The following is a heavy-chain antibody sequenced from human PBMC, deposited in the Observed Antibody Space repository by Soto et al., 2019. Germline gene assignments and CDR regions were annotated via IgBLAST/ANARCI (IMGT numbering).Heavy chain of an antibody. CDR3: ARHPERIAEIGWFDP. CDR1: GFTFSSYC. CDR2: ISSSSSTI. D-gene: IGHD6-13*01. J-gene: IGHJ5*02. Sequence: EVQLVESGGGLVQPGGSLRLSCAASGFTFSSYCMNWVRQAPGKGLEWVSYISSSSSTIYYADSVKGRFTISRDNAKNSLYLQMNSLSAEDTAVYYCARHPERIAEIGWFDPWGQGTLVTVSS. V-gene: IGHV3-48*01.